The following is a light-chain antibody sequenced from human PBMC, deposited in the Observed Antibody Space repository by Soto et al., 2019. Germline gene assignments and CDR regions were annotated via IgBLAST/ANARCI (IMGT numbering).Light chain of an antibody. CDR3: QQYNDYSTWT. J-gene: IGKJ1*01. CDR1: QSISRW. Sequence: DIQMTQSPSTLSASVGYRVTITRRASQSISRWLAWYQQKPGKAPKVLIWDASSLESGVPSRFSGSGSGTEFTLTISSLQPDDFATYYCQQYNDYSTWTFGQGTKVDIK. V-gene: IGKV1-5*01. CDR2: DAS.